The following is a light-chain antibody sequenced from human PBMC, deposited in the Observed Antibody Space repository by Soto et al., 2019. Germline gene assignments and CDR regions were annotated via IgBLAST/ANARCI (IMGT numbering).Light chain of an antibody. CDR3: SSYRSTSYV. J-gene: IGLJ1*01. V-gene: IGLV2-14*01. CDR2: EVT. CDR1: SSDVGGHNY. Sequence: QSALTQPASVSGSPGQSITISCAGSSSDVGGHNYVSWYQQHPGKAPKLLIYEVTNRLSGVSNRFSGSKSGNTASLTISGLQAEDEADYYCSSYRSTSYVFGTGTKVTVL.